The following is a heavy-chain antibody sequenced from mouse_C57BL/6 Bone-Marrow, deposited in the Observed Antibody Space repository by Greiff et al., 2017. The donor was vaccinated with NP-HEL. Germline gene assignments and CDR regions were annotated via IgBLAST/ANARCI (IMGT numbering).Heavy chain of an antibody. CDR1: GFSLTSYG. J-gene: IGHJ4*01. Sequence: VKLMESGPGLVQPSQSLSITCTVSGFSLTSYGVHWVRQSPGKGLEWLGVIWRGGSTDYNAAFMSRLSITKDNSKSQVFFKMNSLQADDTAIYXCASPTRYYYAMDYWGQGTSVTVSS. CDR3: ASPTRYYYAMDY. D-gene: IGHD2-10*01. CDR2: IWRGGST. V-gene: IGHV2-5*01.